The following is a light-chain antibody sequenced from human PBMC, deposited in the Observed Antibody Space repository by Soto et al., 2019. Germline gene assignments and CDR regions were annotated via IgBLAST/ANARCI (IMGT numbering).Light chain of an antibody. J-gene: IGKJ4*01. CDR1: QSISTY. V-gene: IGKV1-39*01. Sequence: DIQMSQSPSSLSASIGDRITITCRASQSISTYLNWYQQKPRKAPRLLIYGASTLENGVPSRFSGSGSATDYTLTINSLQPEDFATYYCQQSFITPPLTFGGGTTVEMK. CDR2: GAS. CDR3: QQSFITPPLT.